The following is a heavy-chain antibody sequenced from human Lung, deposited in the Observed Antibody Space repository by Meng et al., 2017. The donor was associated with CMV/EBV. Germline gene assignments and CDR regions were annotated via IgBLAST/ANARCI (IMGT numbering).Heavy chain of an antibody. CDR1: GDSVSSNSAA. Sequence: SETXSLTCAISGDSVSSNSAAWNWIRQSPSRGLEWLGRTYYRSKWYNDYAVSVKGRITINPDTSKNQFSLQLNSVTPEDTAVYYCARGHYDSSGYPIDYLGQGXLVTVSS. CDR3: ARGHYDSSGYPIDY. V-gene: IGHV6-1*01. J-gene: IGHJ4*02. D-gene: IGHD3-22*01. CDR2: TYYRSKWYN.